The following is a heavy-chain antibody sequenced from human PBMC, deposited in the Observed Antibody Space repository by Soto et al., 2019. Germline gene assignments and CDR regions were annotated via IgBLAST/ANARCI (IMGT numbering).Heavy chain of an antibody. Sequence: QVQLQESGPGLVKPSETLSLTCTVSGGSISSGNYYWSWIRQHPGKGLEWIGYTYYSGTTYYNPSLKSRVTIFEDTSKNQFSLKLRSVTAADTAVYYCAREKYGSGNYWGQGILVTVSS. CDR2: TYYSGTT. J-gene: IGHJ4*02. CDR3: AREKYGSGNY. CDR1: GGSISSGNYY. D-gene: IGHD3-10*01. V-gene: IGHV4-31*03.